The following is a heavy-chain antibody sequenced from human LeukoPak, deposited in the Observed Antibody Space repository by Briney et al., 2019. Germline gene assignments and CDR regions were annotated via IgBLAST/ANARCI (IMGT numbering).Heavy chain of an antibody. Sequence: GASVTVSCKASGYTFTGYYMHWVRQAPGQGLEWMGWINPNSGGTNYAQKFQGRVTMTRDTSISTAYMELSRLRSDDTAVYYCARRAIVVVPAAMLYYYYGMDVWGQGTTVTVSS. CDR3: ARRAIVVVPAAMLYYYYGMDV. CDR2: INPNSGGT. J-gene: IGHJ6*02. CDR1: GYTFTGYY. V-gene: IGHV1-2*02. D-gene: IGHD2-2*01.